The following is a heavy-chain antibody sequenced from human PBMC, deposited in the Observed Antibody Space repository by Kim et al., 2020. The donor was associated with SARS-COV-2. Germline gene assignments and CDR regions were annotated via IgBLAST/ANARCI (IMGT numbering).Heavy chain of an antibody. J-gene: IGHJ4*02. CDR3: AADVGAMKTLDY. Sequence: NYAQKFQERVTITRDMSTSTAYMELSSLRSEDTAVYYCAADVGAMKTLDYWGQGTLVTVSS. V-gene: IGHV1-58*01. D-gene: IGHD1-26*01.